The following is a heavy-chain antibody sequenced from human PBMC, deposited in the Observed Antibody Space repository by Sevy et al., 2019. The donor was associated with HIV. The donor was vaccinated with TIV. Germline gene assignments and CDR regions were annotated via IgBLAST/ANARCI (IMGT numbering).Heavy chain of an antibody. CDR1: GGSVSSGRYY. V-gene: IGHV4-61*01. CDR2: IYYNGRA. CDR3: ASCGYYGLGSYHS. J-gene: IGHJ4*02. D-gene: IGHD3-10*01. Sequence: SETLSLTCTVSGGSVSSGRYYWSWIRQSPGKGLEWIGYIYYNGRANQNPSLKSRVTMSLATSKNQVSLRLGSVTTEDTAVYYCASCGYYGLGSYHSWGQGTLVTVSP.